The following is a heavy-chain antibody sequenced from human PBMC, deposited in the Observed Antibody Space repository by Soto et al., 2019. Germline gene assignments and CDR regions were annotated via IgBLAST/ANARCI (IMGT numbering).Heavy chain of an antibody. J-gene: IGHJ4*02. CDR1: GFTFSSYA. CDR3: AKDPRGYSYGASYYFDY. D-gene: IGHD5-18*01. CDR2: ISGSGGST. Sequence: GGSLRLSCAASGFTFSSYAMSWVRQAPGKGLEWVSAISGSGGSTYYADSVKGRFTISRDNSKNTLYLQMNSLRAEDTAVYYCAKDPRGYSYGASYYFDYWGQGTLVTVSS. V-gene: IGHV3-23*01.